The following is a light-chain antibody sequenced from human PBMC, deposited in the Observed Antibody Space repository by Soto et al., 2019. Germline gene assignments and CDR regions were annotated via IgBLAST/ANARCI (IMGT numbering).Light chain of an antibody. J-gene: IGKJ1*01. V-gene: IGKV4-1*01. CDR1: QGILYSDNNQDY. CDR2: WAS. CDR3: QQYYNVPWT. Sequence: DIVMTQSPDFLAVALGERAAINCKSSQGILYSDNNQDYLAWYQQKSEQPPKLLIYWASTRESGVPDPFSGSGSGTNVTRPINSLPAEDVALDYVQQYYNVPWTFGQG.